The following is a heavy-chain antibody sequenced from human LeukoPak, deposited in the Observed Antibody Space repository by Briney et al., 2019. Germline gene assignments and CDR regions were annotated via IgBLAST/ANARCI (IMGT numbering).Heavy chain of an antibody. J-gene: IGHJ5*02. CDR1: GGSISSSSYY. V-gene: IGHV4-39*01. Sequence: SETLSLTCTVSGGSISSSSYYWGWIRQPPGKGLEGIGSSYYSGSTYYNPSLKIRFTISVDTSKNQFSLKLSSVTAADTAVYYCARRQELRFDWFAPWGQGTLVTVSS. CDR2: SYYSGST. CDR3: ARRQELRFDWFAP. D-gene: IGHD4-11*01.